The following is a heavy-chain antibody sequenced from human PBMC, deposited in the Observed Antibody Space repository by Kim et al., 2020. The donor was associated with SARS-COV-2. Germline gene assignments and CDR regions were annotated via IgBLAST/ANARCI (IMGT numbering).Heavy chain of an antibody. CDR1: GFTFSSYA. D-gene: IGHD6-13*01. CDR3: ARDSAAGSCMDV. V-gene: IGHV3-64*01. CDR2: ISSNGGST. Sequence: GGSLRLSCAASGFTFSSYAMHWVRQAPGKGLEYVSAISSNGGSTYYANSVKGRFTISRDNSKNTLYLQMGSLRAEDMAVYYCARDSAAGSCMDVWGQGTT. J-gene: IGHJ6*02.